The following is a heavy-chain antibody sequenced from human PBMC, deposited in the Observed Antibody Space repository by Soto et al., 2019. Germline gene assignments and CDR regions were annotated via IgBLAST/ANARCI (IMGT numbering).Heavy chain of an antibody. CDR3: ARNLYNTGSFDH. D-gene: IGHD3-10*01. CDR1: GYTFTDYD. J-gene: IGHJ4*02. V-gene: IGHV1-8*02. Sequence: QVQLVQSGAEVKKPGASVKVSCKASGYTFTDYDINWVRQANGQGLEWMGWMTPNSGNTGYAQKFQGRVTMTRDTSRSTAYMELNSLTSEDTAVYYCARNLYNTGSFDHWGQGTLVTVSS. CDR2: MTPNSGNT.